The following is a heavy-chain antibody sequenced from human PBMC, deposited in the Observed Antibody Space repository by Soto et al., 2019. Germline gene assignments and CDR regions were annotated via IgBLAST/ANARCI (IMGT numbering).Heavy chain of an antibody. D-gene: IGHD1-7*01. V-gene: IGHV1-2*04. CDR1: GYTFTCYY. J-gene: IGHJ5*02. CDR3: ARVPGTYNWKYLWFDP. CDR2: INPNSGGT. Sequence: ASVKVSCKASGYTFTCYYMHWVRQAPGQGLEWMGWINPNSGGTNYAQKFQGWVTMTRDTSISTAYMELSRLRSDDTAVYYCARVPGTYNWKYLWFDPLGQGTLVTGSS.